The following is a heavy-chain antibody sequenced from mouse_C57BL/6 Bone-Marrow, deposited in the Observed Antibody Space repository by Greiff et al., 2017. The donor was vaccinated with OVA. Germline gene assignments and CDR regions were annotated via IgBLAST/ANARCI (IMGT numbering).Heavy chain of an antibody. CDR2: INPNNGGT. CDR3: ARPITTVDWYFDV. J-gene: IGHJ1*03. D-gene: IGHD1-1*01. CDR1: GYTFTDYY. Sequence: EVQLQQSGPELVKPGASVKISCKASGYTFTDYYMNWVKQSHGKSLEWIGDINPNNGGTSYNQKFKGKATLTVDKSSSTAYMELSSLTSEDSAVYYCARPITTVDWYFDVWGTGTTVTVSS. V-gene: IGHV1-26*01.